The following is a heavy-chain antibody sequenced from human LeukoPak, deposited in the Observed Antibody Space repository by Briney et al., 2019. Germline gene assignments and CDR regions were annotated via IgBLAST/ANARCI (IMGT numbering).Heavy chain of an antibody. V-gene: IGHV1-18*01. CDR2: ISVHNGDT. CDR3: ARRSSSSADY. J-gene: IGHJ4*02. Sequence: GASVKVSCKTSGYTFTSYGISWVRQAPGQGLEWMGWISVHNGDTNYAQKFQGRVTMTTDTSTSTVYMELRSLRSDDTAAYYCARRSSSSADYWGQGTLVTVSS. D-gene: IGHD6-25*01. CDR1: GYTFTSYG.